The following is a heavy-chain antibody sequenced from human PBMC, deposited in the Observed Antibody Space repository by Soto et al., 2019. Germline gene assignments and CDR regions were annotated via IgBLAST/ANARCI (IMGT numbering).Heavy chain of an antibody. Sequence: GGSLRLSCAASGFTFSSYDMHWVRQATGKGLEWVSAIGTAGDTYYPGSVKGRFTISRENAKNSLYLQMNSLRAGDTAVYYCARRAYDSSHFDYWGQGTLVTVSS. CDR2: IGTAGDT. CDR3: ARRAYDSSHFDY. D-gene: IGHD3-22*01. CDR1: GFTFSSYD. V-gene: IGHV3-13*01. J-gene: IGHJ4*02.